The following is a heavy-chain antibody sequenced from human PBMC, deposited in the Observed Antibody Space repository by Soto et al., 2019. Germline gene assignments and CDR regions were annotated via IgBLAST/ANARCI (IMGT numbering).Heavy chain of an antibody. CDR2: INHSGIT. Sequence: QVHLQQWGAGLLKSSETLSLTCAVYGGSFSGYYWSWIRQPPGKGLEWIGEINHSGITNYNPSLKSRVTISVDTSKNQFSLNLTSMTAADTAVYYCARGSVDYNFWSGYYSRFYYFDFWGQGTLVTVSS. D-gene: IGHD3-3*01. CDR1: GGSFSGYY. V-gene: IGHV4-34*01. J-gene: IGHJ4*02. CDR3: ARGSVDYNFWSGYYSRFYYFDF.